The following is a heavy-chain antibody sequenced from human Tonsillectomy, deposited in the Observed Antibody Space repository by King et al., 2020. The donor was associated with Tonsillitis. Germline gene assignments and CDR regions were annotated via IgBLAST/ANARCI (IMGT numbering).Heavy chain of an antibody. V-gene: IGHV3-7*01. CDR2: IKRDGSEK. Sequence: VQLVESGGGLVQPGGSLRLACAASGFTFRNYWMGWVRTAPGKGREWVANIKRDGSEKPFVDSVKGRFTISRDNAKNSLLLQMNSLRAEDTAVYYCTRDSLAGTRDQSRYWGQGTLVTVSS. CDR3: TRDSLAGTRDQSRY. J-gene: IGHJ4*02. D-gene: IGHD1-7*01. CDR1: GFTFRNYW.